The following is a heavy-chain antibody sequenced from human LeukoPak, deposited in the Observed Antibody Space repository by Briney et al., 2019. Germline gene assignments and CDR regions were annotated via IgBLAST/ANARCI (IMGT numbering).Heavy chain of an antibody. V-gene: IGHV1-69*01. CDR3: ARTPRFGVQNYYYYYYMDV. D-gene: IGHD3-3*01. CDR2: IIPIFGTA. CDR1: GGTFSGYA. J-gene: IGHJ6*03. Sequence: GSSVKVSCKASGGTFSGYAISWVRQAPGQGLEWMGGIIPIFGTANYAQKFQGRVTITADESTSTAYMELSSLRSEDTAVYYCARTPRFGVQNYYYYYYMDVWGKGTTVTVSS.